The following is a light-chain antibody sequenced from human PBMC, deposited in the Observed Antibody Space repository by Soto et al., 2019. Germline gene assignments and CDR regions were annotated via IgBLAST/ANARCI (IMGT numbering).Light chain of an antibody. V-gene: IGKV1-39*01. CDR3: QQSYSTPPT. CDR2: AAS. Sequence: DIQMTQSPSSLSASVEDRVIITCRASQSISNHLNWYQQKPGKAPKLLIYAASSLQSGVPSRFSGSGSGTDFTLTIGSLQPEDFATYYCQQSYSTPPTFGQGTRLEIK. J-gene: IGKJ5*01. CDR1: QSISNH.